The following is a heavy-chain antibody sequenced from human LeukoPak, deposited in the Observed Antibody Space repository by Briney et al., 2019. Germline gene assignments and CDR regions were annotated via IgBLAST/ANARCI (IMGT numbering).Heavy chain of an antibody. CDR3: AKGPRVIAVAGYFDY. J-gene: IGHJ4*02. CDR1: GFTFSDFA. V-gene: IGHV3-23*01. Sequence: TGGSLRLSCAASGFTFSDFAMNWVRQAPGKGLEWVSGVDGYSSYNADSVKGRFTISRDNSRNTLYLQMNSLKAEDTAVYYCAKGPRVIAVAGYFDYWGQGTLVTVSS. CDR2: VDGYSS. D-gene: IGHD6-19*01.